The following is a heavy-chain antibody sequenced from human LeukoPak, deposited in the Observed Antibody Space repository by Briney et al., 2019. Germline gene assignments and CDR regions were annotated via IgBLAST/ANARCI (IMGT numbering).Heavy chain of an antibody. CDR3: AKKGCSGGSCYYFDS. V-gene: IGHV3-23*01. CDR2: ITGSGGGT. J-gene: IGHJ4*02. Sequence: GGSLRLSCAASGFIFSSYAMSWVRQAPGKGLEWVSSITGSGGGTYYADSVKGRFTISRDNSKNTLYLQMNSLRVEDSAVYYCAKKGCSGGSCYYFDSWGQGTLVTVSS. D-gene: IGHD2-15*01. CDR1: GFIFSSYA.